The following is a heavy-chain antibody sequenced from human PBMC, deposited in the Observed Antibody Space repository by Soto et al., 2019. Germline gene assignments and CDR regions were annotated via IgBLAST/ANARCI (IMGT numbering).Heavy chain of an antibody. D-gene: IGHD3-3*01. Sequence: ASVKVSCKASEYTFTGYYMHWVRQAPGQGLEWMGWINPNSGGTNYAQKFQGWVTMTRDTSISTAYMELSRLRSDDTAVYYCARGKGFWSGYYPPDYYYYYMDVWGKGTTVTVSS. J-gene: IGHJ6*03. CDR2: INPNSGGT. CDR3: ARGKGFWSGYYPPDYYYYYMDV. V-gene: IGHV1-2*04. CDR1: EYTFTGYY.